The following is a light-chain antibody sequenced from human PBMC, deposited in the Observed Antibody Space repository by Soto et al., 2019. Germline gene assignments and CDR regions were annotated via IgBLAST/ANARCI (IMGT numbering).Light chain of an antibody. CDR2: DTS. CDR3: QQRSDSPLT. V-gene: IGKV3-11*01. J-gene: IGKJ4*01. Sequence: EIVLTQSPATLSLSPGERATLSCRASQSVSSYLAWYQQKPGQAPRLLIYDTSNRATGIPARFSGGGSGTDFTLTISSLEPEDFAVYYCQQRSDSPLTFGGGTKVEIK. CDR1: QSVSSY.